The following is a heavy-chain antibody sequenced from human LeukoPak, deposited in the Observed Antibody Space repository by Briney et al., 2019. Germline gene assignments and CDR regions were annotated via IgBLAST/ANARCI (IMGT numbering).Heavy chain of an antibody. J-gene: IGHJ6*03. CDR3: ARGAVRTLGYCGSTSCGNYYYYYMDV. CDR2: INPSGGST. CDR1: GYTFTSYY. Sequence: ASVKVSCKASGYTFTSYYMHWVRQAPGQGLEWMGIINPSGGSTSYAQKFQGRVTMTRDMSTSTVYMELSSLRSEDTAVYYCARGAVRTLGYCGSTSCGNYYYYYMDVWGKGTTVTVSS. D-gene: IGHD2-2*01. V-gene: IGHV1-46*01.